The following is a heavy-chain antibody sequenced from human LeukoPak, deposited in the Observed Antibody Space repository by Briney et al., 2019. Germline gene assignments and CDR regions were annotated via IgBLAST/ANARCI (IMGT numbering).Heavy chain of an antibody. D-gene: IGHD3-22*01. V-gene: IGHV4-34*01. J-gene: IGHJ5*02. CDR3: ASVGYYYDSSGYP. CDR2: INHSGST. Sequence: SETLSLTCAVYGGSLSGYYWSWIRQPPGKGLEWIGEINHSGSTNYNPSLKSRVTISVDTSKNQFSLKLSSVTAADTAVYYCASVGYYYDSSGYPWGQGTLVTVSS. CDR1: GGSLSGYY.